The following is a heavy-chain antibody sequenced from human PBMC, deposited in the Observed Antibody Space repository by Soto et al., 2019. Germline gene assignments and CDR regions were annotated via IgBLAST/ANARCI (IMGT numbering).Heavy chain of an antibody. V-gene: IGHV1-18*04. Sequence: ASVKVSCKASGYTFTNYGLTWVRQAPGQGLEWMGWISAHTGDTKYAQKFQGRVTMTTDTSTSTAYMDLRSLTSDDTAVYYCASRGGVYSGNYSSAFDLWGQGTMVTVSS. CDR2: ISAHTGDT. J-gene: IGHJ3*01. CDR3: ASRGGVYSGNYSSAFDL. CDR1: GYTFTNYG. D-gene: IGHD1-26*01.